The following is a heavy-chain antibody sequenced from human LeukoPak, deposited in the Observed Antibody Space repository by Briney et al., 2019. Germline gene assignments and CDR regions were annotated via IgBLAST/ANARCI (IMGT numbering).Heavy chain of an antibody. CDR3: ARLTYSDSSQLYYYYYYLDV. V-gene: IGHV4-4*07. Sequence: SETLSLTCTVSGVSISNYYWTWIRQPAGKGLEWIGRIYSSGKTNYNPSLKSRITMSVDTSNNQFSLRLSSVTAADTAVYFCARLTYSDSSQLYYYYYYLDVWGKGTTVTVSS. D-gene: IGHD6-6*01. J-gene: IGHJ6*03. CDR2: IYSSGKT. CDR1: GVSISNYY.